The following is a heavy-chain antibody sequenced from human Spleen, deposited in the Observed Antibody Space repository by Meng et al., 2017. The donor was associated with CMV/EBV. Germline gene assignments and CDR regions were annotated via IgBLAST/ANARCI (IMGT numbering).Heavy chain of an antibody. CDR2: IYYNGNT. J-gene: IGHJ5*02. CDR1: GSISTRSYY. D-gene: IGHD2-21*02. CDR3: ARAPGDYLLFGWFDP. Sequence: GSISTRSYYWGWIRQPPGKGLEWIGNIYYNGNTYYNPSLKSRVTISMDTSKNQFSLKLSSVTAADTAVYYCARAPGDYLLFGWFDPWGQGTLVTVSS. V-gene: IGHV4-39*07.